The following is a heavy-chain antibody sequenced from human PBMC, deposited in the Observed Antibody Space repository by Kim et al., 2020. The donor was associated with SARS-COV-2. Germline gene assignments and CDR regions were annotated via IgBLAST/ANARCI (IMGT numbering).Heavy chain of an antibody. D-gene: IGHD1-26*01. CDR1: GIPFSSYA. V-gene: IGHV3-23*01. Sequence: GGSLRLSCAASGIPFSSYAMSWVRQAPGKGLEWVSSYSHSGDSTYYADSVKGRFTISRDNSKNTLYLQMNSLRAEDTAVYYCARLGWWELPYWGQGTLVT. CDR3: ARLGWWELPY. CDR2: YSHSGDST. J-gene: IGHJ4*02.